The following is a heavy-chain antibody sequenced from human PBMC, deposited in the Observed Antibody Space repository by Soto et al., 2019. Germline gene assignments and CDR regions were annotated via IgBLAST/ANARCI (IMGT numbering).Heavy chain of an antibody. Sequence: QVQLVESGGGVVQPGRSLRLSCAASGFTFSSYAMHWVRQAPGKGLEWVAVISYDGSNKYYADSVKGRFTISRDNSKKTLYLKRNSLRAEDTAVYYCARSIVATVKSYYYYGMDVWGQGTTVTVSS. V-gene: IGHV3-30-3*01. D-gene: IGHD5-12*01. CDR2: ISYDGSNK. CDR3: ARSIVATVKSYYYYGMDV. CDR1: GFTFSSYA. J-gene: IGHJ6*02.